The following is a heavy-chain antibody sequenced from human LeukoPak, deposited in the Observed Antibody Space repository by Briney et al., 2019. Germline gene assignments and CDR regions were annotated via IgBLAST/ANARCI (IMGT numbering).Heavy chain of an antibody. D-gene: IGHD3-10*02. V-gene: IGHV4-39*01. CDR2: IYYSGTT. CDR1: GGSLSDNKFY. Sequence: PSETLSLTCAVSGGSLSDNKFYWGWIRQSPGKGLEWIGSIYYSGTTYYNPSLQSRVIVSVDTSNNQFSLRLNSVTAADAAVYYCARHAGYYYGRGLVLENYGMDVWGQGTTVTVSS. CDR3: ARHAGYYYGRGLVLENYGMDV. J-gene: IGHJ6*02.